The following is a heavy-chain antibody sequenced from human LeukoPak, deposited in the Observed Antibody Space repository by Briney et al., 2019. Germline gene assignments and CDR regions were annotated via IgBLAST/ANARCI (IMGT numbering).Heavy chain of an antibody. D-gene: IGHD4-4*01. CDR2: ISSSSSYI. V-gene: IGHV3-21*01. CDR3: ARDRVGVGNYVGMDV. Sequence: GGSLRLSCAASGFTFSSYSMNWVRQAPGKGLEWASSISSSSSYIYYADSVKGRFTISRDNAKNSLYLQMNSLRAEDTAVYYCARDRVGVGNYVGMDVWGQGTTVTVSS. CDR1: GFTFSSYS. J-gene: IGHJ6*02.